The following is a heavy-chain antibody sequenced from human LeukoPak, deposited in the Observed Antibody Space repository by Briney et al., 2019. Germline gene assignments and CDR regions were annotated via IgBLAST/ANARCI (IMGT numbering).Heavy chain of an antibody. CDR2: ISYDGSNK. D-gene: IGHD3-3*01. Sequence: PGGSLRLSCAASGFTFSSYGMHWVRQAPGKGLEWVAVISYDGSNKYYADSVKGRFTISRDNSKNTLYLQMNSLRAEDTAVYYCAKDRALRFPDYWGQGTLVTVSS. CDR3: AKDRALRFPDY. V-gene: IGHV3-30*18. J-gene: IGHJ4*02. CDR1: GFTFSSYG.